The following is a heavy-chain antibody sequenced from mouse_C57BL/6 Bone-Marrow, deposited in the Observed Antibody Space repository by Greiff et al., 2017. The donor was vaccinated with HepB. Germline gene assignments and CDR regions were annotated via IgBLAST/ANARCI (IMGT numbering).Heavy chain of an antibody. CDR1: GFNIKDDY. V-gene: IGHV14-4*01. CDR3: TSFYDGYPDY. Sequence: EVQLQQSGAELVRPGASVKLSCTASGFNIKDDYMHWVKQRPEQGLEWIGWIDPENGDTEYASKFQGKATITADTSSNTAYLQLSSLTSEDTAVYYCTSFYDGYPDYWGQGTTLTVSS. D-gene: IGHD2-3*01. CDR2: IDPENGDT. J-gene: IGHJ2*01.